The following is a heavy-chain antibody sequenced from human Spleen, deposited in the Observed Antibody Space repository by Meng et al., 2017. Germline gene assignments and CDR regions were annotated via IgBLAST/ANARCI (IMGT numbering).Heavy chain of an antibody. CDR2: MNPNSGNT. V-gene: IGHV1-8*03. CDR1: GGTFNNYV. Sequence: ASVKVSCKASGGTFNNYVFAWVRQATGQGLEWMGWMNPNSGNTGYAQKFQGRVTITRNTSISTAYMELSSLRSEDTAVYYCARCPSSVSGSSKTEFEYWGQGTLVTVSS. CDR3: ARCPSSVSGSSKTEFEY. J-gene: IGHJ4*02. D-gene: IGHD3-10*01.